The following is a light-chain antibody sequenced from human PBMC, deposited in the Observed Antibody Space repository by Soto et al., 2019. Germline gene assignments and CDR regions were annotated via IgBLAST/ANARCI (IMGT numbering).Light chain of an antibody. J-gene: IGKJ5*01. Sequence: EVVITQSPATLSVSPGERATLSCRASQSVSSSYLAWYQQKPGQAPRLLIYGASSRAPGIPDRFSGSGSGTDFTLTISSLQSEDFAVYYCQQYTNWPPNTFGQGTRLEI. CDR1: QSVSSSY. V-gene: IGKV3D-15*01. CDR3: QQYTNWPPNT. CDR2: GAS.